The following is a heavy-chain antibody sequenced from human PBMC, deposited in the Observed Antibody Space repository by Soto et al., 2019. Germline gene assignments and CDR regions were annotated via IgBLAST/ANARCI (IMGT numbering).Heavy chain of an antibody. CDR3: FSASGTFDL. J-gene: IGHJ2*01. Sequence: QMQLVDSGRGVVQPGRSLRLSCAASGFPFSTYGIHWVRQAPGKALAWVAAIWYDGSNKYYGEPVKGRFTISRDNSKNTMYLQMSILRAADTAVYYCFSASGTFDLWGSGTLVTVS. CDR1: GFPFSTYG. V-gene: IGHV3-33*01. CDR2: IWYDGSNK. D-gene: IGHD1-26*01.